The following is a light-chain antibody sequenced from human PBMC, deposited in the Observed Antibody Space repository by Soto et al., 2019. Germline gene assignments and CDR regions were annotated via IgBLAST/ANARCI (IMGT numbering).Light chain of an antibody. CDR1: QSISDY. J-gene: IGKJ3*01. CDR2: AAS. V-gene: IGKV1-39*01. Sequence: DIQMTQSPFSLSASLGDRVTITCRASQSISDYLNWYQQKPGKGPKLLIFAASSLQVGVPSRFSGSGSGTDFTLTISSLQPEDFATYFCQQSHSAPFTFGPGTTLDIK. CDR3: QQSHSAPFT.